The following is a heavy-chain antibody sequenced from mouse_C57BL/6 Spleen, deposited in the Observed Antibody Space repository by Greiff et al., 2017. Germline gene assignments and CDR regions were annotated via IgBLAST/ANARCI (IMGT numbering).Heavy chain of an antibody. Sequence: QVQLQQSGPGLVQPSQSLSITCTVSGFSLTSYGVHWVRQSPGKGLEWLGVIWRGGSTDYNAAFMSRLSITKDNSKSQVFFKMNSLQADDTAIYSCDKTPWTGTPYDTRDYWGQGTSVTGSS. CDR2: IWRGGST. CDR1: GFSLTSYG. CDR3: DKTPWTGTPYDTRDY. D-gene: IGHD4-1*01. J-gene: IGHJ4*01. V-gene: IGHV2-5*01.